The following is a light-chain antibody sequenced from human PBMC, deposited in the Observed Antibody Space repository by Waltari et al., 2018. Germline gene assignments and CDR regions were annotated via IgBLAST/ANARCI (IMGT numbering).Light chain of an antibody. V-gene: IGLV2-18*02. CDR3: SSFTTSSTWV. CDR2: EVS. Sequence: QSALTQPASVSGSPGQSITISCTGTSSDVGSYNRVSWYQQAPGNAPRLIICEVSNRPSGVSHRFSGSKSGNTASLTISGLQVEDEADYYCSSFTTSSTWVFGAGTKLTVL. J-gene: IGLJ3*02. CDR1: SSDVGSYNR.